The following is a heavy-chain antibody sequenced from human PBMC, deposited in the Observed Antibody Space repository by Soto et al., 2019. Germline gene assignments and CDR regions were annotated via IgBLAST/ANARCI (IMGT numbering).Heavy chain of an antibody. Sequence: ASVKVSCKASGFTFTSSAVQWVRQARGQRLEWIGWIVVGSGNTNYAQKFQERVTITRDMSTSTAYMELSSLRSEDTAVYYCAAVWGDYGAPYAPDFDYWGQGTLVTVSS. CDR2: IVVGSGNT. D-gene: IGHD4-17*01. CDR3: AAVWGDYGAPYAPDFDY. J-gene: IGHJ4*02. CDR1: GFTFTSSA. V-gene: IGHV1-58*01.